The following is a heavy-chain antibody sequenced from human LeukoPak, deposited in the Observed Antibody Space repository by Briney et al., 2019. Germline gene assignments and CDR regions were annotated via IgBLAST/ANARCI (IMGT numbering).Heavy chain of an antibody. Sequence: ASVKVSCKASGSTFTDHYMHWVRQAPGQGLEWMGWINPNSGGTNYAQKFQGRVTMTRDTSISTAYMELSRLRSDDTAVYYCARGYCSGGSCFDYYYYYMDVWGKGTTVTISS. D-gene: IGHD2-15*01. CDR2: INPNSGGT. CDR3: ARGYCSGGSCFDYYYYYMDV. CDR1: GSTFTDHY. J-gene: IGHJ6*03. V-gene: IGHV1-2*02.